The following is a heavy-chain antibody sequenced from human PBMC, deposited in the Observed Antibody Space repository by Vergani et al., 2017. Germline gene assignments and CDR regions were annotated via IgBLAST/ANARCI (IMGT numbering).Heavy chain of an antibody. J-gene: IGHJ6*02. CDR2: IKSKTDGGTT. D-gene: IGHD6-19*01. CDR3: TTDGAVARYYYYYYGMDV. CDR1: GGSISSYY. V-gene: IGHV3-15*01. Sequence: VQLQESGPGLVKPSETLSLTCTVSGGSISSYYWSWIRQPPGKGLEWVGRIKSKTDGGTTDYAAPVKGRFTISRDDSKNTLYLQMNSLKTEDTAVYYCTTDGAVARYYYYYYGMDVWGQGTTVTVSS.